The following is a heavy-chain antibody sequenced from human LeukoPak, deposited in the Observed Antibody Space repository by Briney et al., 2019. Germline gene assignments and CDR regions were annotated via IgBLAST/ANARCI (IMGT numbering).Heavy chain of an antibody. D-gene: IGHD2-15*01. CDR2: IYNSGST. Sequence: SETLSLTCTVSGGSISSSDYDWGWIRQPPGRRLEWIGNIYNSGSTYYNPSLKSRVTISVNTSKNQFSLKLSSVTAADTAVYYCAISPDCNGGTCFSYYFDSWGQGTLVTVSS. J-gene: IGHJ4*02. V-gene: IGHV4-39*01. CDR1: GGSISSSDYD. CDR3: AISPDCNGGTCFSYYFDS.